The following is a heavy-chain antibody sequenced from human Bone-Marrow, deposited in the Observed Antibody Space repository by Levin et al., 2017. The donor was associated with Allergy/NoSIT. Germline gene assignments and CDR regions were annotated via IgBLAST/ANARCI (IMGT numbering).Heavy chain of an antibody. D-gene: IGHD2-21*02. V-gene: IGHV4-34*01. J-gene: IGHJ5*02. CDR3: ARGTATYCGGDCYSGPYNWFDP. CDR2: INHSGST. Sequence: PGGSLRLSCAVYGGSFSGYYWSWIRQPPGKGLEWIGEINHSGSTNYNPSLKSRVTISVDTSKNQFSLKLSSVTAADTAVYYCARGTATYCGGDCYSGPYNWFDPWGQGTLVTVSS. CDR1: GGSFSGYY.